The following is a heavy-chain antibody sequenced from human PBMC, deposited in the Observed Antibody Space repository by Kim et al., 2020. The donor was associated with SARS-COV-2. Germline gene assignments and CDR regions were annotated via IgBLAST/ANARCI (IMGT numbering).Heavy chain of an antibody. V-gene: IGHV3-11*03. D-gene: IGHD2-2*01. CDR3: ARSRDGNNPVYHLGMDV. CDR2: ISTSNGYT. J-gene: IGHJ6*02. CDR1: GFTLTDYY. Sequence: GGSLRLSCATSGFTLTDYYITWIRQCPGRGLEWIAFISTSNGYTHYTDSVKGRFTLFTDNADKSVSLQMDSLRVQDTAVYYCARSRDGNNPVYHLGMDVWGEGTTVTVS.